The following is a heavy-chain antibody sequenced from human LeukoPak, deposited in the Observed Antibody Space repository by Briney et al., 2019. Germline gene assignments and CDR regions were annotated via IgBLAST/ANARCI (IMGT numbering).Heavy chain of an antibody. Sequence: GGSLRLSCNASGFTLSNYAMTWVRQGPRKGLEWVSAISVTGNTYHAESLKGRFTISRDNSKDTLYLQMRSLRAEDTAVYYCAKDQYAVVVTGSPFDYWGQGTLVTVSS. V-gene: IGHV3-23*01. CDR1: GFTLSNYA. CDR3: AKDQYAVVVTGSPFDY. D-gene: IGHD3-9*01. CDR2: ISVTGNT. J-gene: IGHJ4*02.